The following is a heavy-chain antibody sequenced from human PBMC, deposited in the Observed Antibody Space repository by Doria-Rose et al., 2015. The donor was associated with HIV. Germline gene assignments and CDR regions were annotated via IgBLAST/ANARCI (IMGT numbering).Heavy chain of an antibody. Sequence: SGPVLVKPTETLTLTCTVSGVSLSSPGMGVSWIRQPPRKALEWLANIFSNDERSYNTSMKSRLTISSGTSNSQVFLTMTDMDPVDTATYYCARIKSSRWYHKYYFDFWGQGTLVIVSA. CDR2: IFSNDER. J-gene: IGHJ4*02. D-gene: IGHD6-13*01. V-gene: IGHV2-26*01. CDR3: ARIKSSRWYHKYYFDF. CDR1: GVSLSSPGMG.